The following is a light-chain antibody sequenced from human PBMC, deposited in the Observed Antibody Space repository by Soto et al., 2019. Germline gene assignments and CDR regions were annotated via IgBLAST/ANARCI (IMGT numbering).Light chain of an antibody. CDR2: GAS. CDR1: QSVSSN. CDR3: QQYNSWPPYT. V-gene: IGKV3-15*01. Sequence: EVVMTQSPATVSVSPGERATLSCRASQSVSSNLAWYQQKPGQAPRLLIYGASTSATGTPARFSGSGSGTEFTLTISSLQSEDFAVYYCQQYNSWPPYTVGQGTKLEIK. J-gene: IGKJ2*01.